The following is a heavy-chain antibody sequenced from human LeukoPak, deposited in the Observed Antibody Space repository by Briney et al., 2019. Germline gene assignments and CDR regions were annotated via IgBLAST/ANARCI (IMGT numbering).Heavy chain of an antibody. D-gene: IGHD3-3*01. CDR2: INPNTGGT. CDR1: GYTFTGYY. CDR3: ARDPLQWSAFDY. V-gene: IGHV1-2*02. J-gene: IGHJ4*02. Sequence: GASVKVSCKASGYTFTGYYMHWVRQAPGQGLEWMGWINPNTGGTNFAQKFQGRVTMTRDTSISTAYMELSRLRSDDTAVYYCARDPLQWSAFDYWGQGTLVTVSS.